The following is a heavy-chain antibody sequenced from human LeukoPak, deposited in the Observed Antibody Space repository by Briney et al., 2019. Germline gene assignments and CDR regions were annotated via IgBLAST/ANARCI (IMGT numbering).Heavy chain of an antibody. D-gene: IGHD3-22*01. Sequence: SETLSLTCTVSGVSISSYYWSWIRQPPGKGLEWIGNIYYSGNTKNNPAIKSRVTISMDTSKNQFSLKMSCVTAADTTVYYCARESSMTVGGGAFDIWGQGTMVTVSS. J-gene: IGHJ3*02. CDR2: IYYSGNT. CDR1: GVSISSYY. CDR3: ARESSMTVGGGAFDI. V-gene: IGHV4-59*01.